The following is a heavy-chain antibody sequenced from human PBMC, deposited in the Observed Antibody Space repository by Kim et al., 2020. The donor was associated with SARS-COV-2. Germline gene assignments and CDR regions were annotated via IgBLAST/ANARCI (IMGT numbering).Heavy chain of an antibody. J-gene: IGHJ4*02. D-gene: IGHD2-2*01. CDR2: IKSKTDGGTT. CDR3: TTDIGYCSSTSCPLGY. V-gene: IGHV3-15*01. CDR1: GFTFSNAW. Sequence: GGSLRLSCAASGFTFSNAWMSWVRQAPGKGLEWVGRIKSKTDGGTTDYAAPVKGRFTISRDDSKNTLYLQMNSLKTEDTAVYYCTTDIGYCSSTSCPLGYWGQGTLVTVSS.